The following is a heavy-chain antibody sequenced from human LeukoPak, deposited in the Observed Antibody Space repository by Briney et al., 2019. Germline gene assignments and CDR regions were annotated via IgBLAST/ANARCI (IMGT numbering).Heavy chain of an antibody. J-gene: IGHJ5*02. CDR1: GGSISSYY. V-gene: IGHV4-59*01. CDR2: IYYSGST. D-gene: IGHD3-10*01. Sequence: SETLSLTCTVSGGSISSYYWSWIRQPPGKGLEWIGYIYYSGSTNYNPSLKSRVTISVDTSKNQFSLKLSSVTAAGTAVYYCARDGLNYYGSGSYYNGEVWFDPWGQGTLVTVSS. CDR3: ARDGLNYYGSGSYYNGEVWFDP.